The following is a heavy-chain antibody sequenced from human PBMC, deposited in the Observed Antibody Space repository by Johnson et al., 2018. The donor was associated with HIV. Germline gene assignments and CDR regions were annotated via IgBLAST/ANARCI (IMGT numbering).Heavy chain of an antibody. Sequence: QVQLVESGGGVVQPGRSLRLSCAASGFTFSSYAMHWVRQAPAKGLEWVAVISYDGSDKYYADSVKGRFTISRDSSKNTLYLQMNSLRAEDTAVYYCAKDGAFDIWGQGTLVTVSS. J-gene: IGHJ3*02. CDR3: AKDGAFDI. CDR2: ISYDGSDK. V-gene: IGHV3-30*14. CDR1: GFTFSSYA.